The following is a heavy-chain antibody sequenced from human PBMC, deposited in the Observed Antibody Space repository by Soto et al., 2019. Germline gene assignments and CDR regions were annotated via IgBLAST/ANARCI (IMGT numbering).Heavy chain of an antibody. Sequence: GGSLRLSCAASGFTFSSYAMSWVRQAPGKGLEWVSAISGSGGSTYYADSVKGRFTISRDNSKNTLYLQMNSLRAEDTAVYYCAKAEQYYYDSSGYYGSYWGQGTLVTVSS. J-gene: IGHJ4*02. CDR1: GFTFSSYA. CDR2: ISGSGGST. D-gene: IGHD3-22*01. V-gene: IGHV3-23*01. CDR3: AKAEQYYYDSSGYYGSY.